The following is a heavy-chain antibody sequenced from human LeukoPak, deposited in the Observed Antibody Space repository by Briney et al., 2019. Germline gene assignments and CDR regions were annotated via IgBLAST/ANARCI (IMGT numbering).Heavy chain of an antibody. CDR3: ARVGQAGYVGYPLDY. Sequence: PGGSLRLSCAASGFTFSSYEMNWVRQAPGKGLMWVSRINSDGSSTSYADSVKGRFTISRDNTKNTLYLQMNSLRAEDTAVFYCARVGQAGYVGYPLDYRGQGTLVTVSS. D-gene: IGHD5-12*01. CDR1: GFTFSSYE. J-gene: IGHJ4*02. CDR2: INSDGSST. V-gene: IGHV3-74*01.